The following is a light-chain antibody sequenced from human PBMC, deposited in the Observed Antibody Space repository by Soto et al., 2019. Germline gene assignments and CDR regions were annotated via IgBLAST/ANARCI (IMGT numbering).Light chain of an antibody. V-gene: IGKV1-5*02. Sequence: DIQMTQSPSSLSASVGDRVTIICRASQSIKTWLAWYQRKPGRAPNLLIYDASSLQSGVPSRFSGSGSGTEFTLTISSLQPDDSATYYCQQYESYSWTFGQGTKVDIK. CDR1: QSIKTW. CDR3: QQYESYSWT. J-gene: IGKJ1*01. CDR2: DAS.